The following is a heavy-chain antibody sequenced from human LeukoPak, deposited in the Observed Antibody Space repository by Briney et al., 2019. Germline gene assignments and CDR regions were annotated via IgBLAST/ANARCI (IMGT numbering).Heavy chain of an antibody. CDR2: INHSGST. V-gene: IGHV4-34*01. D-gene: IGHD3-3*01. J-gene: IGHJ1*01. Sequence: SETLSLTCAVYGGSFSGYYWSWIRQPPGKGLEWIGEINHSGSTNYNPPLKSRVTISVDTSKNQFSLKLSSVTAADTAVYYCACAGGYYDFWSGYYKPAEYFQHWGQGTLVTVSS. CDR1: GGSFSGYY. CDR3: ACAGGYYDFWSGYYKPAEYFQH.